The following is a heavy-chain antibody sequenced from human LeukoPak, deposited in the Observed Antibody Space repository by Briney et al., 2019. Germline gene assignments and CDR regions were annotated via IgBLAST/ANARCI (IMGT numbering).Heavy chain of an antibody. CDR1: GFTVINNY. V-gene: IGHV3-66*01. Sequence: GGSLRLSCAASGFTVINNYMTWVRQAPGKGLEWVSVIYSGGSTYNADSVKGRFTISRDNSENTLYLQMNGLRAEDTAVYYCARMHGISGPFDYWGQGTLVAVSS. J-gene: IGHJ4*02. CDR3: ARMHGISGPFDY. D-gene: IGHD5-12*01. CDR2: IYSGGST.